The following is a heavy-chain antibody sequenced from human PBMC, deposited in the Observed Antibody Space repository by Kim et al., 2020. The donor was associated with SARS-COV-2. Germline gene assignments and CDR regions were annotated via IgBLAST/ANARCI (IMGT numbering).Heavy chain of an antibody. Sequence: SETLSLTCTVSGGSISSSSYYWGWIRQPPGKGLEWIGSIYYSGSTYYNPSLKSRVTISVDTSKNQFSLKLSSVTAADTAVYYCARSPHYYDSSGPGSAHFDYWGQGTLVTVSS. CDR2: IYYSGST. V-gene: IGHV4-39*07. CDR3: ARSPHYYDSSGPGSAHFDY. CDR1: GGSISSSSYY. D-gene: IGHD3-22*01. J-gene: IGHJ4*02.